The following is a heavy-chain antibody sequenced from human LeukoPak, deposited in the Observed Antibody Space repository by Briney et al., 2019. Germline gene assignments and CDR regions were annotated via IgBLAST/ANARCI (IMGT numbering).Heavy chain of an antibody. CDR2: ISSSGSTI. D-gene: IGHD3-3*01. Sequence: GGSLRLSCAASRFTFSDYYMSWIRQAPGKGLEWVSYISSSGSTIYYADSVKGRFTISRDNAKNSLYLQMNSLRAEDTAVYYCAREGDFWSGYFHNYYYYGMDVWGQGTTVTVSS. CDR1: RFTFSDYY. V-gene: IGHV3-11*01. J-gene: IGHJ6*02. CDR3: AREGDFWSGYFHNYYYYGMDV.